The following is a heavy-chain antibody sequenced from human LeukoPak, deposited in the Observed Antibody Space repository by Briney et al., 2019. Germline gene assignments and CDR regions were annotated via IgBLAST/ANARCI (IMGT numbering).Heavy chain of an antibody. V-gene: IGHV1-2*02. D-gene: IGHD1-1*01. Sequence: ASVKVSCKASGYTFTGYYMRWVRQAPGQGLEWMGWINPNSGGTNYAQKFQGRVTMTGDTSISTAYMELSRLRSDDTAVYYCARAGPPGTTPGDYWGQGTLVTVSS. J-gene: IGHJ4*02. CDR3: ARAGPPGTTPGDY. CDR2: INPNSGGT. CDR1: GYTFTGYY.